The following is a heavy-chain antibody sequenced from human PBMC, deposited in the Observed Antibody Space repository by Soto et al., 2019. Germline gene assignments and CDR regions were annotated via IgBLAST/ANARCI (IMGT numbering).Heavy chain of an antibody. CDR3: ARDGYCSGGSCYSVPVFDY. V-gene: IGHV3-33*01. D-gene: IGHD2-15*01. CDR1: GFTFSSYG. CDR2: IWYDGSNK. Sequence: LRLSCAASGFTFSSYGMHWVRQAPGKGLEWVAVIWYDGSNKYYADSVKGRFTISRDNSKNTLYLQMNSLRAEDTAVYYCARDGYCSGGSCYSVPVFDYWGQGTLGT. J-gene: IGHJ4*02.